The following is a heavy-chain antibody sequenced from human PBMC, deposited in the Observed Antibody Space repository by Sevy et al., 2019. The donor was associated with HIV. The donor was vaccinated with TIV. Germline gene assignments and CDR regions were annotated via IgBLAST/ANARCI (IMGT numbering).Heavy chain of an antibody. CDR1: GFTFSNAW. CDR2: IKSKTDGGTT. J-gene: IGHJ4*02. Sequence: GGSLRLSCAASGFTFSNAWMSWVRQAPGKGLEWVDRIKSKTDGGTTDYAAPVKGRFTISRDDSKNTLYLQMNSLKTEETAVYYCTTSEQQLVDYWGQGTLVTVSS. D-gene: IGHD6-13*01. V-gene: IGHV3-15*01. CDR3: TTSEQQLVDY.